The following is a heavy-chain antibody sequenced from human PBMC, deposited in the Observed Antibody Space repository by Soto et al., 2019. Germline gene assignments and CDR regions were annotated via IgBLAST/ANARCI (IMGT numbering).Heavy chain of an antibody. Sequence: QVQLVQSGAEVKKPGSSVKVSCKASGGTFSTYSISWVRQAPGQGLEWMGRIIPILGTANYAQKFQGRVTITADKSTSTAYMELSSLRSEDTAVYYCARDGNYYDSSDPFDYWGQGTLVTVSS. V-gene: IGHV1-69*08. CDR2: IIPILGTA. CDR3: ARDGNYYDSSDPFDY. D-gene: IGHD3-22*01. CDR1: GGTFSTYS. J-gene: IGHJ4*02.